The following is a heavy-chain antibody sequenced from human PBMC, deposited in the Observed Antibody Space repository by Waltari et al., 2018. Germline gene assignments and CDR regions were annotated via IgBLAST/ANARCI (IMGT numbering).Heavy chain of an antibody. CDR1: GFTFSSYS. D-gene: IGHD1-26*01. V-gene: IGHV3-21*01. J-gene: IGHJ3*02. Sequence: EVQLVESGGGLVKPGGSLRLSCAASGFTFSSYSMNWVRQAPGKGLEWVASISSSSSYIYYADSVKGRFTISRDNAKNSLYLQMNSLRAEDTAVYYCAREPTTDEYAFDIWGQGTMVIVSS. CDR3: AREPTTDEYAFDI. CDR2: ISSSSSYI.